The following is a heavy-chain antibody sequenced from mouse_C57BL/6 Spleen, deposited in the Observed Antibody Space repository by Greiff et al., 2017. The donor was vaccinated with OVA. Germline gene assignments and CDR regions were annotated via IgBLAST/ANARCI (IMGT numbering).Heavy chain of an antibody. V-gene: IGHV1-82*01. CDR1: GYAFSSSW. Sequence: VQLQQSGAELVRPGASVKISCKASGYAFSSSWLNWVKQRPGKGLEWIGRLYPGDGDTNYNGKFKGKATLTADKSASTAYMQLSSLTSEDSAVYFCARCGSSFLYAMDYWGQGTSVTVSS. CDR2: LYPGDGDT. J-gene: IGHJ4*01. D-gene: IGHD1-1*01. CDR3: ARCGSSFLYAMDY.